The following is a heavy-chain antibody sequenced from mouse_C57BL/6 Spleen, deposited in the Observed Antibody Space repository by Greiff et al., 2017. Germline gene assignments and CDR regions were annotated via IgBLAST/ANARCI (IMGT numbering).Heavy chain of an antibody. V-gene: IGHV1-22*01. CDR3: ASWGSSYPLDY. CDR2: INPNNGGT. Sequence: VQLQQSGPELVKPGASVKMSCKASGYTFTDYNMHWVKQSHGKSLEWIGYINPNNGGTSYNQKFKGKATLTVTQSSCTAYMEIRSLTSEDSAVYYCASWGSSYPLDYWGQGTTLTVSS. CDR1: GYTFTDYN. D-gene: IGHD1-1*01. J-gene: IGHJ2*01.